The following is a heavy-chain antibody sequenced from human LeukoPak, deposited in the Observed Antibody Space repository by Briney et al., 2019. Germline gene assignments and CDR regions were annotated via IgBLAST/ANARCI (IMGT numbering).Heavy chain of an antibody. CDR2: ISGSGGST. J-gene: IGHJ4*02. CDR3: AKGHKWELQYGY. Sequence: PAGSLRFSCAASGFTFSSYAMSWVRQAPGKGLEWVSAISGSGGSTYYADSVKGRFTISRDNSKNTLYLQMNSLGAEDTAVYYCAKGHKWELQYGYWGQGTLVTVSS. CDR1: GFTFSSYA. D-gene: IGHD1-26*01. V-gene: IGHV3-23*01.